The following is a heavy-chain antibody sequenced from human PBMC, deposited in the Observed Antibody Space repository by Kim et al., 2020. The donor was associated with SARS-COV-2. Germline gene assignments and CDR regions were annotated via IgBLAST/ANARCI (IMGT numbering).Heavy chain of an antibody. D-gene: IGHD3-3*01. CDR3: ARDKGYDFWSGYQIRYYFDY. CDR1: GFTFSSYA. J-gene: IGHJ4*02. Sequence: GGSLRLSCAASGFTFSSYAMHWVRQAPGKGLEWVAVISYDGSNKYYADSVKGRFTISRDNSKNTLYLQMNSLRAEDTAVYYCARDKGYDFWSGYQIRYYFDYWGQGTLVTVSS. CDR2: ISYDGSNK. V-gene: IGHV3-30-3*01.